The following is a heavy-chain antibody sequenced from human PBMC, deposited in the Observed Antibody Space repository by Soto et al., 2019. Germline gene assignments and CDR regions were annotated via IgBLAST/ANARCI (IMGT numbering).Heavy chain of an antibody. V-gene: IGHV3-33*01. CDR2: IWYDGSNK. CDR1: GFTFGSYG. J-gene: IGHJ6*02. D-gene: IGHD4-17*01. CDR3: ARAVYGDYESYYGMDV. Sequence: QVHLAESGGGVVQPGSSLRLSCAASGFTFGSYGMHWVRRAPGKGLEWVAVIWYDGSNKYYADSVKGRFTISRDNSKNTLFLKMNSLRGEDTAVYYCARAVYGDYESYYGMDVWGQGTTVTVSS.